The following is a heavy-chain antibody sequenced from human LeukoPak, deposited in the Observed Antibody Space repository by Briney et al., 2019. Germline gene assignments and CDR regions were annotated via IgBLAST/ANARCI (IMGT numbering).Heavy chain of an antibody. Sequence: GGSLRLSCVGSGFSFSNYSLNWVRQTPGKGLEWVSSISKGSGYIYQTDSVKGRFTISRDNDKNSLFLQMDSLRVEDTAEYYCARDPYSGNYGAYYYYYMDVWGKGTRSPSP. CDR3: ARDPYSGNYGAYYYYYMDV. CDR2: ISKGSGYI. J-gene: IGHJ6*03. CDR1: GFSFSNYS. V-gene: IGHV3-21*01. D-gene: IGHD1-26*01.